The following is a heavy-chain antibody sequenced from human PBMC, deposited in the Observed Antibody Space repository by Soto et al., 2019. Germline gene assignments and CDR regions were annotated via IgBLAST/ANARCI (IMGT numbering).Heavy chain of an antibody. D-gene: IGHD6-13*01. Sequence: GGSLRLSCAASGFTFSDYYMSWIRQAPGKGLEWVSYISSSGSTIYYADSVKGRFTISRDNAKNSLYLQMNSLRAEDTAVYYCASIAADGTLAGYDYWGQGTLVTVSS. V-gene: IGHV3-11*01. CDR2: ISSSGSTI. CDR1: GFTFSDYY. J-gene: IGHJ4*02. CDR3: ASIAADGTLAGYDY.